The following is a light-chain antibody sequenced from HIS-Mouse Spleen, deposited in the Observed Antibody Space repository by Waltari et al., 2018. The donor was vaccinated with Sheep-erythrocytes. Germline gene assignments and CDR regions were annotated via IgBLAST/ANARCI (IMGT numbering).Light chain of an antibody. V-gene: IGLV3-1*01. J-gene: IGLJ3*02. CDR3: QAWDSSTAWV. CDR1: KLGDKY. Sequence: SYELTQPPSVSVSPGQTASITCSGDKLGDKYACWYQQKPGQSPVLVIYQDSKRPSWIPERVSGSNSGNTATLTISGTQAMDEADYYCQAWDSSTAWVFGGGTKLTVL. CDR2: QDS.